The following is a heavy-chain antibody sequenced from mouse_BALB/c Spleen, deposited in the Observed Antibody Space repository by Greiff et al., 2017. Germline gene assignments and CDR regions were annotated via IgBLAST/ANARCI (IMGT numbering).Heavy chain of an antibody. Sequence: QVHVKQSGAELMKPGASVKISCKATGYTFSSYWIEWVKQRPGHGLEWIGEILPGSGSTNYNEKFKGKATFTADTSSNTAYMQLSSLTSEDSAVYYCARRDYYGSSYWYFDVWGAGTTVTVSS. J-gene: IGHJ1*01. D-gene: IGHD1-1*01. CDR2: ILPGSGST. V-gene: IGHV1-9*01. CDR1: GYTFSSYW. CDR3: ARRDYYGSSYWYFDV.